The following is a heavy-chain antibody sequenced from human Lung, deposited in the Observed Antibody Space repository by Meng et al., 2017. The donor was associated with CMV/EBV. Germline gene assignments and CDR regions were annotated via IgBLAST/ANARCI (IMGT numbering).Heavy chain of an antibody. D-gene: IGHD3-16*01. J-gene: IGHJ4*02. CDR3: AREGVYIDC. CDR2: ISFDGSSK. V-gene: IGHV3-30-3*01. Sequence: SXKISCSASGFTFSTYAMHWVRQAPGKGLEWVALISFDGSSKYFADSVKGRFTISRDSSKNTLYLQMNTLRTYDTAIYFCAREGVYIDCWGQGPLVTVSS. CDR1: GFTFSTYA.